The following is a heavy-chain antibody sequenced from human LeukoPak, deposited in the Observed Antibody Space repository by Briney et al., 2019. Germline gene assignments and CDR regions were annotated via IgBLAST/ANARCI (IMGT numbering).Heavy chain of an antibody. CDR2: FYHGGST. CDR1: DDSITMYY. CDR3: ARVYYDFWSGPSYYFDY. D-gene: IGHD3-3*01. J-gene: IGHJ4*02. V-gene: IGHV4-38-2*02. Sequence: SETLSLTCTVSDDSITMYYWDWIRQPPGKGLEWIVTFYHGGSTYYNPSLKSRVTISVDTSKNQLSLNLTSVTAADTAVYYCARVYYDFWSGPSYYFDYWGQGTLVTVSS.